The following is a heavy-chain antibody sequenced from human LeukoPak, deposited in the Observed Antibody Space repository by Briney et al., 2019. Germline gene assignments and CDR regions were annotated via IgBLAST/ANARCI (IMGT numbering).Heavy chain of an antibody. J-gene: IGHJ4*02. CDR2: IHYTGAT. CDR3: ARGNILNGYCFHL. Sequence: SETLSLTCAVYGGSITGYYWSWVRQTPGRGLEWVGEIHYTGATSYNPSLKSRATISTDTSKNQFSLRLRSVPAADTALYYCARGNILNGYCFHLWGRGALVSVSS. V-gene: IGHV4-34*01. D-gene: IGHD3-9*01. CDR1: GGSITGYY.